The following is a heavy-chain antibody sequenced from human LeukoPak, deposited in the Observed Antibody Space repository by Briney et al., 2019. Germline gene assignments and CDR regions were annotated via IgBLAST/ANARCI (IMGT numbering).Heavy chain of an antibody. CDR2: IYYSGST. D-gene: IGHD1-26*01. J-gene: IGHJ3*02. Sequence: PSETLSLTCTVSGGSISSYYWSWIRQPPGKGLEWIGYIYYSGSTNYNPSLKSRVTISVDTSKDQFSPKLSSVTAADTAVYYCARGRIVEIGDAFDIWGQGTMVTVSS. CDR1: GGSISSYY. V-gene: IGHV4-59*01. CDR3: ARGRIVEIGDAFDI.